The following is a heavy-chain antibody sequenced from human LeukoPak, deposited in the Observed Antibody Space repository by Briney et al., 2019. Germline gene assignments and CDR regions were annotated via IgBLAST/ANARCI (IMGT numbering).Heavy chain of an antibody. J-gene: IGHJ4*02. V-gene: IGHV3-23*01. CDR2: ISGGGGST. CDR3: AKDNFRSMVRGVMGY. CDR1: GFTFSSYA. Sequence: GGSLRLSCAASGFTFSSYAMSWVRQAPGKGLEWVSAISGGGGSTYYADSVKGRFTISRDNSKNTLYLQMNSLRAEDTAVYYCAKDNFRSMVRGVMGYWGQGTLVTVSS. D-gene: IGHD3-10*01.